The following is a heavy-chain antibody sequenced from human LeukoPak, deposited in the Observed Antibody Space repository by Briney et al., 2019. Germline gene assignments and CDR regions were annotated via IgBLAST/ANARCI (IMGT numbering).Heavy chain of an antibody. CDR2: IYPGDSDT. D-gene: IGHD2-2*01. CDR1: GYSFTSYW. J-gene: IGHJ5*02. V-gene: IGHV5-51*01. Sequence: GESLKISCKGPGYSFTSYWIGWVRQMPGKGLEWMGIIYPGDSDTRYSPSFQGQVTISADKSISTAYLQWSSLKASDTAMYYCARQEGTQLLSNWFDPWGQGTLVTVSS. CDR3: ARQEGTQLLSNWFDP.